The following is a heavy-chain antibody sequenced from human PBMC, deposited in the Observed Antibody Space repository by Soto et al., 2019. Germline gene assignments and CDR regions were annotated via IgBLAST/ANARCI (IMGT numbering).Heavy chain of an antibody. V-gene: IGHV4-31*03. CDR3: ARQAYSGYDYFDY. Sequence: SETLSLTCTVPGGSISSGGYYWSWIRQHPGKGLEWIGYIYYSGSTYYNPSLKSRVTISVDTSKNQFSLKLSSVTAADTAVYYCARQAYSGYDYFDYWGQGTLVTVSS. CDR1: GGSISSGGYY. CDR2: IYYSGST. J-gene: IGHJ4*02. D-gene: IGHD5-12*01.